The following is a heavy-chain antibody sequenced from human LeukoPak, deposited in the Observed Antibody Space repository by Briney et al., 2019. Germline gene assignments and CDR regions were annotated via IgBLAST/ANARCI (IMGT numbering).Heavy chain of an antibody. CDR1: GFTLSSYA. V-gene: IGHV3-23*01. Sequence: GGSLRLSCAASGFTLSSYAMSWVRQAPGKGLEWVSAISDSGNTYHADSVKGRFTISRDSSKNTLFLQMNRLRPEDAAVYYCAKSRRESSDWHFNYWGQGTLVTVSS. CDR2: ISDSGNT. CDR3: AKSRRESSDWHFNY. D-gene: IGHD6-19*01. J-gene: IGHJ4*02.